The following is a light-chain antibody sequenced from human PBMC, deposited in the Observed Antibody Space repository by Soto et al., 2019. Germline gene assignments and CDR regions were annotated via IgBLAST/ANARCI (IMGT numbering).Light chain of an antibody. J-gene: IGLJ1*01. CDR3: CSYAGTYTYV. Sequence: QSVLTQPRSVSVSPGQSVTVSCTGTSSDVGGYNYVSWYQQHPGKAPKLMIYDVNKRPSGVPDRFSGSKSGSTASLTISGLQSEDEADYFCCSYAGTYTYVFATGTKVTVL. V-gene: IGLV2-11*01. CDR1: SSDVGGYNY. CDR2: DVN.